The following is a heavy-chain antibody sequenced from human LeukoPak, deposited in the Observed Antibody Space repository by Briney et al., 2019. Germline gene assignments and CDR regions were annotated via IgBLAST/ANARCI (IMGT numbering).Heavy chain of an antibody. CDR1: GYTFTSYG. J-gene: IGHJ5*02. CDR2: ISAYNGNT. CDR3: ARDARGYCSSTSCYTPT. Sequence: ASVKVSCKASGYTFTSYGISWVRQAPGQGLEWMGWISAYNGNTNYAQKLQGRVTMTTDTSTSTAYMELRSLRSDDTAVCYCARDARGYCSSTSCYTPTWGQGTLVTVSS. D-gene: IGHD2-2*02. V-gene: IGHV1-18*01.